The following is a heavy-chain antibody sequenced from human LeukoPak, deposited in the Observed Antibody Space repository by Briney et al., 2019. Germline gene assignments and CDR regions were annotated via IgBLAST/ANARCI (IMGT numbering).Heavy chain of an antibody. D-gene: IGHD2-8*02. Sequence: GGSLRLSCAASGSTFDDYGMSWVRQPPGKGLEWVSSIFPSGGEIHYADSVRGRFTISRDNSKSTLSLQMNSLRAEDTAIYYCATYRQVLLPFESWGQGTLVTVSS. CDR1: GSTFDDYG. J-gene: IGHJ4*02. CDR2: IFPSGGEI. CDR3: ATYRQVLLPFES. V-gene: IGHV3-23*01.